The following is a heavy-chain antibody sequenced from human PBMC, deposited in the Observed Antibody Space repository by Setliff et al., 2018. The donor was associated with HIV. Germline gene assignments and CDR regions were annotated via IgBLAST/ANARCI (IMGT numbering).Heavy chain of an antibody. D-gene: IGHD3-3*01. J-gene: IGHJ6*02. CDR2: INPNSGDT. Sequence: GASVKVSCKASGYTFTGYYMHWVRQAPGQGLEWMGWINPNSGDTNYAQKFQDRVTMTRDTSVNIAYMQLSRLRSDDTAVYYCARAPTLFGVEYYYYFGMDVWGQGTTVTVSS. CDR3: ARAPTLFGVEYYYYFGMDV. V-gene: IGHV1-2*02. CDR1: GYTFTGYY.